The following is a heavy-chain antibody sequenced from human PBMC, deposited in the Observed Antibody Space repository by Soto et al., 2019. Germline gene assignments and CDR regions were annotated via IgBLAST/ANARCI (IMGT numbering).Heavy chain of an antibody. V-gene: IGHV3-11*01. J-gene: IGHJ6*02. Sequence: QVQLVESGGGLVKPGGSLRLSCAASGFTFSDYYMSWIRQAPGKGLEWVSYISSSGSTIYYADSVQGRFTISRDNAKNSLYLQMNSLRAEDTAVYYCAREGCSGGSCYTTDYYYYYYGMDVWGQGTTVTVAS. CDR2: ISSSGSTI. CDR3: AREGCSGGSCYTTDYYYYYYGMDV. D-gene: IGHD2-15*01. CDR1: GFTFSDYY.